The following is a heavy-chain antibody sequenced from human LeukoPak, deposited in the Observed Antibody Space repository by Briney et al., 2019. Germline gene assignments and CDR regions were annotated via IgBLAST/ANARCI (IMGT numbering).Heavy chain of an antibody. CDR3: ARGIRFLEWSPAYYFDY. J-gene: IGHJ4*02. D-gene: IGHD3-3*01. V-gene: IGHV1-69*06. CDR2: IIPIFGTA. Sequence: ASVKVSCKASGGTFSSYAISWVRQAPGQGLEWMGGIIPIFGTANYAQKFQGRVTITADKSTSTAYMELSSLRSEDTAVYYCARGIRFLEWSPAYYFDYWGQGTLVTVSS. CDR1: GGTFSSYA.